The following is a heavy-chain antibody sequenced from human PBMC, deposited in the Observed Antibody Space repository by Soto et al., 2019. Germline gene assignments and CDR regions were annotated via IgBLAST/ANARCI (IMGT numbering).Heavy chain of an antibody. V-gene: IGHV3-11*06. CDR2: ISSSGTYT. CDR1: GFKFSDYH. Sequence: GGSLRLSCAASGFKFSDYHMTWIRQAQGKGLEWISYISSSGTYTSYTDSVKGRFTISRDNSKNTLYLQMNSLRAEDTAVYYCAKDTTKKEMXTXXXXXXXGQGTLVTVSS. D-gene: IGHD1-1*01. CDR3: AKDTTKKEMXTXXXXXX. J-gene: IGHJ4*02.